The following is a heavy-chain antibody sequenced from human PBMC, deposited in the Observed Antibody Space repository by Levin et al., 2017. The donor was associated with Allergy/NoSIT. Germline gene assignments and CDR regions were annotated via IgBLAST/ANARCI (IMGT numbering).Heavy chain of an antibody. CDR2: IAYDGTDK. J-gene: IGHJ4*02. Sequence: QAGGSLRLSCTASGFTFSNYGIHWVRQAPGKGLEWVAVIAYDGTDKYYADSVKGRITISRDNSKNTVYLQMNSLRGDDTALYYCARARGDWGKVGYYFDYWGQGTLVAVSS. CDR3: ARARGDWGKVGYYFDY. CDR1: GFTFSNYG. D-gene: IGHD7-27*01. V-gene: IGHV3-30*04.